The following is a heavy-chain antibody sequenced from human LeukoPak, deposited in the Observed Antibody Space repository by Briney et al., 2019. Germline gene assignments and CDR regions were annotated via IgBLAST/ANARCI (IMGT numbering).Heavy chain of an antibody. Sequence: GASVKVSCKASGYTFTSYGISWVRQAPGQGLEWMGWISAYNGNTNYAQKLQGRVTMTTDTSTSTAYMELRSLRSDDTAVYYCARDRAQWELQDAFDIWGQGTMVTVSS. D-gene: IGHD1-26*01. CDR2: ISAYNGNT. CDR3: ARDRAQWELQDAFDI. CDR1: GYTFTSYG. J-gene: IGHJ3*02. V-gene: IGHV1-18*01.